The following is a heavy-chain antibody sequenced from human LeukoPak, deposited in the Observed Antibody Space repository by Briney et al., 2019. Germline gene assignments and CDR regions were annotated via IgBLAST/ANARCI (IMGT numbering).Heavy chain of an antibody. J-gene: IGHJ3*02. CDR1: GFTFRDYY. V-gene: IGHV3-11*01. D-gene: IGHD6-6*01. CDR2: ISGSGSTI. CDR3: ARGDSSSSGAFDI. Sequence: PGGSLRLSCAAPGFTFRDYYMSWIREALGEGLEWVSYISGSGSTIYYADSVKGGFTISTDNAKNSLYLQMNSLRAEDTAVYYCARGDSSSSGAFDIWGQGTMVTVSS.